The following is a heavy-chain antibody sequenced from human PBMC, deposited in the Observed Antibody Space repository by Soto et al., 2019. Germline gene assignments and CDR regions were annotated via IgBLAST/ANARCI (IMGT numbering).Heavy chain of an antibody. D-gene: IGHD3-3*01. J-gene: IGHJ5*02. CDR2: ISGSGGST. CDR3: AKDRITIFGVVITNYNWFDP. V-gene: IGHV3-23*01. Sequence: GGPQRLPCAAFGFTFSGFAIRRVPQAPGKGVEGVSAISGSGGSTYYADSVKGRFTISRDNSKNTLYLQMNSLRAEDTAVYYCAKDRITIFGVVITNYNWFDPWGQGTLVTVSS. CDR1: GFTFSGFA.